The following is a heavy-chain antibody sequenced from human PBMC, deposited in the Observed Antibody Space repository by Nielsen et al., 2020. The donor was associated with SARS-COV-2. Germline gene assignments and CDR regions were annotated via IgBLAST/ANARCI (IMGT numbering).Heavy chain of an antibody. V-gene: IGHV4-34*01. CDR1: GGSFRGYY. J-gene: IGHJ4*02. D-gene: IGHD6-19*01. CDR2: INHSGST. Sequence: SETLSLTCAVYGGSFRGYYWSWIRQPPGKGLEWIGEINHSGSTNYNPSLKSRVTISVDTSKNQFSLKLSSVTAADTAVYYCARRYSSGWYVFFDYWGQGTLVTVSS. CDR3: ARRYSSGWYVFFDY.